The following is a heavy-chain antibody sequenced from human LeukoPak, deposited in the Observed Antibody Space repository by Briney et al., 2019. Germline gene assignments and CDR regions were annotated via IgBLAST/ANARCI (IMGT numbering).Heavy chain of an antibody. CDR3: ARDADSNPDYYYYGMDV. J-gene: IGHJ6*02. Sequence: ASVKVSCKASGYTFTSYDINWVRQATGQGLEWMGWMNPNSGNTGYAQKFQGRVTMTRNTSISTAYMELSSLRSEDTAVYYCARDADSNPDYYYYGMDVWGQGTTVTVSS. CDR2: MNPNSGNT. V-gene: IGHV1-8*01. D-gene: IGHD4-11*01. CDR1: GYTFTSYD.